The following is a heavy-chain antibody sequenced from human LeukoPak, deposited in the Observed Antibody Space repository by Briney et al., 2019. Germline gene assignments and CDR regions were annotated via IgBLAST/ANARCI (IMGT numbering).Heavy chain of an antibody. CDR3: ASLGGLMTTVIP. J-gene: IGHJ4*02. Sequence: SQTLSLTCTVSGGSISSGDYYWSWIRQPPRKGLEWIGYIYYSGSTYYNPSLKSRVTISVDTSKNQFSLKLSSVTAADTAVYYCASLGGLMTTVIPWGQGTLVTVSS. CDR1: GGSISSGDYY. CDR2: IYYSGST. D-gene: IGHD4-11*01. V-gene: IGHV4-30-4*01.